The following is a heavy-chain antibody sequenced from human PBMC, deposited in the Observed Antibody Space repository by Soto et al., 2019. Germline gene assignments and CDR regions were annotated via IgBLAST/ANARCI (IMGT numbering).Heavy chain of an antibody. CDR2: INPSGGST. D-gene: IGHD1-20*01. CDR3: ARGVTGNLKRRYYYYYYMDV. CDR1: GYTFTSYY. V-gene: IGHV1-46*01. Sequence: ASVKVSCKASGYTFTSYYMHWVRQAPGQGLEWMGIINPSGGSTSYAQKFQGRVTMTRDTSTSTVYMELSRLRSDDTAVYYCARGVTGNLKRRYYYYYYMDVWGKGTTVTVSS. J-gene: IGHJ6*03.